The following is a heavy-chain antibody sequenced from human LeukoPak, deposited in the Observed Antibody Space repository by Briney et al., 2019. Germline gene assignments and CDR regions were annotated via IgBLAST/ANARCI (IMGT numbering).Heavy chain of an antibody. D-gene: IGHD3-22*01. CDR3: ARAGTYYYDSSASFCDY. Sequence: ASVKVSCKASGGTFSSYAISWVRQAPGQGLEWMGRIIPILGIANYAQKFQGRVTITADKSTSTAYMELSSLRSEDTAVYYCARAGTYYYDSSASFCDYWGQGTLVTVSS. V-gene: IGHV1-69*04. CDR2: IIPILGIA. CDR1: GGTFSSYA. J-gene: IGHJ4*02.